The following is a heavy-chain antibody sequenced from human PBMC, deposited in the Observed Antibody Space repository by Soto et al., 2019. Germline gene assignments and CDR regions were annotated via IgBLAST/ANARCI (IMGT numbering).Heavy chain of an antibody. CDR2: IYQSGST. V-gene: IGHV4-30-2*01. CDR1: GGSLSSSAYS. CDR3: ARELLFYDSDGCSWDGAFDI. Sequence: SETLSLTCAVSGGSLSSSAYSWSWIRQPPGKGLEWIGFIYQSGSTYYNPSLKSRVTMSLDRPKNQFSLKLSSVTAADTAVYYCARELLFYDSDGCSWDGAFDIWGQGKMGTVSS. J-gene: IGHJ3*02. D-gene: IGHD3-22*01.